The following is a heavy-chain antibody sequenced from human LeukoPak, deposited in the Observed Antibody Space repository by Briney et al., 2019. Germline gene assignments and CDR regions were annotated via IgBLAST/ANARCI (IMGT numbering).Heavy chain of an antibody. CDR2: IIPIFGTA. V-gene: IGHV1-69*06. CDR3: ARANSSGWYGGDWFDP. CDR1: GGTFSSYA. D-gene: IGHD6-19*01. J-gene: IGHJ5*02. Sequence: SVKVSCKASGGTFSSYAISWVRQAPGQGLEWMGGIIPIFGTANYAQKFQGRVTITADKSTSTAYMELSSLRSEDTAVYHCARANSSGWYGGDWFDPWGQGTLVTVSS.